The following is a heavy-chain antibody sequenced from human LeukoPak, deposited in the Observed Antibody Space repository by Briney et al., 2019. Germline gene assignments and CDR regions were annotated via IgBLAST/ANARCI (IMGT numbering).Heavy chain of an antibody. Sequence: SETLSLTCAVSGYSISSGYYWGWIRQPPGKGLEWIGSIYHSGSTYYNPSLKSRVTISVDTSKNQFSLKLSSVTAADTAVYYCARNWILLWLQAPDDYWGQGTLVTVSS. V-gene: IGHV4-38-2*01. J-gene: IGHJ4*02. D-gene: IGHD5-18*01. CDR2: IYHSGST. CDR1: GYSISSGYY. CDR3: ARNWILLWLQAPDDY.